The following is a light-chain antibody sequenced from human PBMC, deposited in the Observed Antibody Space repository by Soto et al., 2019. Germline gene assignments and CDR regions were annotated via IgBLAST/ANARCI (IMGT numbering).Light chain of an antibody. CDR3: SSYTSSSTV. CDR1: SSDVGSYNY. V-gene: IGLV2-14*01. J-gene: IGLJ1*01. Sequence: QSALTQPASVSGSPGQSITISCTGTSSDVGSYNYVSWYQQHSGKAPKLMIYEGSNRPSGVSSRFSGSKSGNTASLTISGLQAEDEADYYCSSYTSSSTVFGTGTKVTVL. CDR2: EGS.